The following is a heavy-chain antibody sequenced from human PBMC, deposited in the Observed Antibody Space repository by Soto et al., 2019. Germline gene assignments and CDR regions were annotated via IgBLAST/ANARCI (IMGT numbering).Heavy chain of an antibody. CDR2: ISYDGSNK. D-gene: IGHD6-13*01. J-gene: IGHJ6*02. CDR3: AKHRGIAALRYYYYGMDV. V-gene: IGHV3-30*18. Sequence: QVQLVESGGGVVQPGRSLRLSCAASGFTFSSYGMHWVRQAPGKGLEWVAVISYDGSNKYYADSVKGRFTISRDNSKNTLYLQMNSLRAEDTAVYYSAKHRGIAALRYYYYGMDVWGQGTTVTVSS. CDR1: GFTFSSYG.